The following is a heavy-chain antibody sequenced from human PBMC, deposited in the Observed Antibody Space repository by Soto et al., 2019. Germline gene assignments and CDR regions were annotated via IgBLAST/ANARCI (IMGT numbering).Heavy chain of an antibody. CDR2: IYYSRST. Sequence: PSETLSLTCTVSGGTISSGDYYWSWIRQHPGKGLEWIGYIYYSRSTNYNPSLKSRVSISVDTPKNQFSLRLSSVTAADTAVYYCARVDPTHDAFDVWGPGTMVTVSS. CDR3: ARVDPTHDAFDV. J-gene: IGHJ3*01. D-gene: IGHD5-12*01. CDR1: GGTISSGDYY. V-gene: IGHV4-31*03.